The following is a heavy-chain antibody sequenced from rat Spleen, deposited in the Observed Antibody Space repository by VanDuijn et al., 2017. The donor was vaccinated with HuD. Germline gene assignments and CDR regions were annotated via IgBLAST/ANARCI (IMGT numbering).Heavy chain of an antibody. D-gene: IGHD4-6*01. J-gene: IGHJ2*01. CDR3: AKDLAFADYFDY. CDR2: ITSGGSNT. CDR1: GFTFSSFA. Sequence: EVQLVESGGGPVQPGRSLKLSCAASGFTFSSFAMAWVRQAPKKGLEWVATITSGGSNTYYPDSVKGRFTISRDNAKSTLYLQMDSLRSEDTATYYCAKDLAFADYFDYWGQGVMVTVSS. V-gene: IGHV5-25*01.